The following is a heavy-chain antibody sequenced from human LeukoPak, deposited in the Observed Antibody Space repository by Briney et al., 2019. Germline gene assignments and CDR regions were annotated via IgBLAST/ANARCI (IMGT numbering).Heavy chain of an antibody. V-gene: IGHV4-39*07. CDR1: GGSISSSSYY. Sequence: SETLSLTCTVSGGSISSSSYYWGWIRQPLGKGLEWIGSIYYITSTYYNPSLKSRVTISVDTPRNQFSLKLSSVTAADTAVYYCARVSRLYGDPSYFDFWGQGTLVTVSS. CDR2: IYYITST. D-gene: IGHD4-17*01. J-gene: IGHJ4*02. CDR3: ARVSRLYGDPSYFDF.